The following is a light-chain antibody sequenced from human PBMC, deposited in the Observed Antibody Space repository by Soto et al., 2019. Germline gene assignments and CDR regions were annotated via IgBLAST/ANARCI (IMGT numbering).Light chain of an antibody. Sequence: QSALTQPASVSGSPGHSITVSCTGTSSDVGGSDYVSWYQHHPGKAPKLLIYEVRNRPSGVSNRFSGSKSGNTASLTISGLLAEDEADYYCCSHTLPSTDVFGTGTKLTVL. CDR2: EVR. CDR1: SSDVGGSDY. CDR3: CSHTLPSTDV. J-gene: IGLJ1*01. V-gene: IGLV2-14*01.